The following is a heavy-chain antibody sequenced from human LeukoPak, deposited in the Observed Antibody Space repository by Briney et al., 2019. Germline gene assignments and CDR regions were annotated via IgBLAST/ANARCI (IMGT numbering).Heavy chain of an antibody. Sequence: SETLSLTCTVSGGSISSYYWSWIRQPAGKGLEWIGRIYTSGSTNYNPSLKSRVTMSVDTSKNQFSLKLSSVTAADTAVYYCAGEPFHYDSSGYYYDYWGQGTLVTVSS. CDR1: GGSISSYY. J-gene: IGHJ4*02. CDR3: AGEPFHYDSSGYYYDY. D-gene: IGHD3-22*01. CDR2: IYTSGST. V-gene: IGHV4-4*07.